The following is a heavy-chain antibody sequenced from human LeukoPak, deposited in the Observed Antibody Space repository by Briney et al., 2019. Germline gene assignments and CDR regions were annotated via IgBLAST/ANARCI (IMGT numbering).Heavy chain of an antibody. Sequence: SETLSLTCTVSGGSISNYYWSWIRQPAGKGLEWIGRISSSGSSYNPSLKSRVTMSVDTSKNQFSLKVSSMNVADTAVYYCAGRDLEWLGIDYWGQGTLVTVSS. V-gene: IGHV4-4*07. CDR3: AGRDLEWLGIDY. J-gene: IGHJ4*02. CDR2: ISSSGS. D-gene: IGHD3-3*01. CDR1: GGSISNYY.